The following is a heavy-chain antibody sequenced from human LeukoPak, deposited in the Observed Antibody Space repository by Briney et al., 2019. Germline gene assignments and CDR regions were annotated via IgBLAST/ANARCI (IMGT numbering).Heavy chain of an antibody. J-gene: IGHJ3*02. CDR3: AKGHLLPFDI. CDR2: IGSSGGGI. CDR1: GFTFSTYT. Sequence: HPGGSLRLSCAASGFTFSTYTMYWVRHPPGKRLEWVSIIGSSGGGIHYADSVKGRFTISRDNSKNALYLQMNSLRVEDTAVYYCAKGHLLPFDIWGQGTMVTVSS. V-gene: IGHV3-23*01.